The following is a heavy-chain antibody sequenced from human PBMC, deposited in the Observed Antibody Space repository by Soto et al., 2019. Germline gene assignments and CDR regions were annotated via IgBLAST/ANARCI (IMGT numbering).Heavy chain of an antibody. CDR1: GGSISSYY. D-gene: IGHD7-27*01. Sequence: SETLSLTCTVSGGSISSYYWSWIRQPPGKGLEWIGYIYYSGSTNYNPSPKSRVTISVDTSKNQFSLKLSSVTAADTAVYYCARARFGELGYWGQGTLVTVSS. CDR3: ARARFGELGY. V-gene: IGHV4-59*01. CDR2: IYYSGST. J-gene: IGHJ4*02.